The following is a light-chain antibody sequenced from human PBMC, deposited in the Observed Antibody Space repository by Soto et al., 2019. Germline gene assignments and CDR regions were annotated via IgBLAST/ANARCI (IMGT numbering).Light chain of an antibody. CDR3: QSYYNSLRGVV. CDR2: NSN. Sequence: QSVLTQPPSVSGAPGQRVTISCTGSSSNIGAGYDVHWYQQLPGAAPKLLISNSNSRPSGVPDRFSGSKSGTSASLAITGLQAEDEADYYCQSYYNSLRGVVFGGGTKLTVL. V-gene: IGLV1-40*01. J-gene: IGLJ3*02. CDR1: SSNIGAGYD.